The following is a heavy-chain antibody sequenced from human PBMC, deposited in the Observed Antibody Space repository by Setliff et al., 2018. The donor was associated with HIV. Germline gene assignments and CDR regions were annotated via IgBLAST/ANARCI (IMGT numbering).Heavy chain of an antibody. CDR1: GFTFSTNA. Sequence: GGSLRLSCAASGFTFSTNAMSWVRRAPGKGLEWVSSISASGSSTYIADSVKGRFTISRYNSKNTLYLHMSSLRAEDTAVYYCARESYFYGSGSYPTYFQHCGQGTLVTVSS. D-gene: IGHD3-10*01. J-gene: IGHJ1*01. CDR3: ARESYFYGSGSYPTYFQH. CDR2: ISASGSST. V-gene: IGHV3-23*01.